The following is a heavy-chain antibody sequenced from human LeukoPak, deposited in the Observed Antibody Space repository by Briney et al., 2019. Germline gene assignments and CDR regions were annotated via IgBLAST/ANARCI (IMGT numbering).Heavy chain of an antibody. CDR3: AKLSVWDGSGSYDY. CDR1: GFTFSSYA. CDR2: ISGSGGST. V-gene: IGHV3-23*01. D-gene: IGHD3-10*01. J-gene: IGHJ4*02. Sequence: GGSLRLPCATSGFTFSSYAMSWVRQAPGKGLEWVSAISGSGGSTYSADSVKGRFTISRDNSKNTPYLQMNSLRAEDTAIYYCAKLSVWDGSGSYDYWGQGTLVTVSS.